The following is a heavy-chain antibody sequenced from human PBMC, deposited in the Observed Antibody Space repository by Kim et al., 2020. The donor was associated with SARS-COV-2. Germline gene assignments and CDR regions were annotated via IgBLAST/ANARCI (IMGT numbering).Heavy chain of an antibody. J-gene: IGHJ3*02. D-gene: IGHD3-22*01. CDR3: ARNYDSSGYGNDAFDI. CDR2: ISSSSSYI. CDR1: GFTFSSYS. V-gene: IGHV3-21*01. Sequence: GGSLRLSCAASGFTFSSYSMNWVRQAPGKGLEWVSSISSSSSYIYYADSVKGRFTISRDNAKNSLYLQMNSLRAEDTAVYYCARNYDSSGYGNDAFDIWGQGTMVTVSS.